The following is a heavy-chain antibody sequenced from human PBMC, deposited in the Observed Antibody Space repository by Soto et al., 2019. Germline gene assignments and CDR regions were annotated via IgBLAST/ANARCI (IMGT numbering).Heavy chain of an antibody. Sequence: PGESLKIACKGSGYSFTSYWIGWVRQIPGKGLECMGIIYPGYSDTRYSPSFQGQVTISADKSISTAYLQWSSLKASDTAMYYCARNPTGYSSSWYIAPSWFDPWGQGTLVTVSS. CDR1: GYSFTSYW. V-gene: IGHV5-51*01. D-gene: IGHD6-13*01. J-gene: IGHJ5*02. CDR2: IYPGYSDT. CDR3: ARNPTGYSSSWYIAPSWFDP.